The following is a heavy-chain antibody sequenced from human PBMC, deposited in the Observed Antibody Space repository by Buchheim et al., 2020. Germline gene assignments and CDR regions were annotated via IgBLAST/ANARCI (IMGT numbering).Heavy chain of an antibody. D-gene: IGHD2-2*01. V-gene: IGHV1-46*01. CDR1: GYSFTSHY. J-gene: IGHJ6*02. Sequence: QVQLVQSGAEVKRPGASVKVACKASGYSFTSHYIHWVRQAPGQGLEWMGIVNPSSGSTNNAQKFQGRVTMTRELSTHHVHMELSSLRSEDTAVYYCARAGGDIVSVPASVASYGMDVWGQGTT. CDR3: ARAGGDIVSVPASVASYGMDV. CDR2: VNPSSGST.